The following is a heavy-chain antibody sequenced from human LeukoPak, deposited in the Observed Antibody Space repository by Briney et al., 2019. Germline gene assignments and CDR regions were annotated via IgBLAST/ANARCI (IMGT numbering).Heavy chain of an antibody. J-gene: IGHJ4*02. CDR3: ATDLGGYYSGSGTYWGSLDY. CDR1: GFTFSSYW. D-gene: IGHD3-10*01. Sequence: GGSLRLSCGASGFTFSSYWMSWVRQAPGKGLEWVGRIKRKSDGGTPDSAAPVKGRFTISRDDSKDTLYLQMNGLKTEDTAVYYCATDLGGYYSGSGTYWGSLDYWGQGTVVTVSS. CDR2: IKRKSDGGTP. V-gene: IGHV3-15*01.